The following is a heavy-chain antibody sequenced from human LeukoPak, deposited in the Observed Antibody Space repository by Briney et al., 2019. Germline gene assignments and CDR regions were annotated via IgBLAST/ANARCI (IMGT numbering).Heavy chain of an antibody. CDR2: IYLGDSDT. V-gene: IGHV5-51*01. J-gene: IGHJ4*02. Sequence: GESLKISCKGSGYSFPSYWIGWVRQMPGKGLECMGVIYLGDSDTRYSPSFQGQVTISADKSISTAYLQWSSLKASDTAMYYCARREGEVGATNPLDYWGQGTLVTVSS. CDR1: GYSFPSYW. CDR3: ARREGEVGATNPLDY. D-gene: IGHD1-26*01.